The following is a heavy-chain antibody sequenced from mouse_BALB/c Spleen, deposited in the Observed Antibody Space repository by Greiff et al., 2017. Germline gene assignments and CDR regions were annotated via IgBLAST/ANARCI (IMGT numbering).Heavy chain of an antibody. V-gene: IGHV1-54*01. CDR1: GYAFTNYL. CDR3: ARSRSTMITTSNWYFDV. Sequence: QVQLKQSGAELVRPGTSVKVSCKASGYAFTNYLIEWVKQRPGQGLEWIGVINPGSGGTNYNEKFKGKATLTADKSSSTAYMQLSSLTSDDSAVYFCARSRSTMITTSNWYFDVWGAGTTVTVSS. D-gene: IGHD2-4*01. J-gene: IGHJ1*01. CDR2: INPGSGGT.